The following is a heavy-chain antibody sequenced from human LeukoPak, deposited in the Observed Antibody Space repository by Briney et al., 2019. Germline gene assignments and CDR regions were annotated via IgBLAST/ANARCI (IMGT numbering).Heavy chain of an antibody. Sequence: SETLSLTCAVYGGSFSGYYWSWIRQPPGKGLEWIGEINHSGSTNYNPSLKSRVTISVDTSKKQFSLKLSSVTAADTAVYYCAREGGIAVAGNWFDPWGQGTLVTVSS. CDR3: AREGGIAVAGNWFDP. CDR1: GGSFSGYY. J-gene: IGHJ5*02. CDR2: INHSGST. D-gene: IGHD6-19*01. V-gene: IGHV4-34*01.